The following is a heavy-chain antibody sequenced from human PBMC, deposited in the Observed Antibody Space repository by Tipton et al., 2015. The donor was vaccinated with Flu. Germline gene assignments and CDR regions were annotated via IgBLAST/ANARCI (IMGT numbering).Heavy chain of an antibody. Sequence: LRLSCTVSGGSLSSYYWSWIRQPAGKGLEWIGRMYTSGSGNYNPSLKSRLTMSVDASRQQFSLNLRSMTAADTAVYYCVRGSGSGTFMIFDLWGQGTLVTVSS. CDR1: GGSLSSYY. CDR2: MYTSGSG. CDR3: VRGSGSGTFMIFDL. D-gene: IGHD3-10*01. V-gene: IGHV4-4*07. J-gene: IGHJ4*02.